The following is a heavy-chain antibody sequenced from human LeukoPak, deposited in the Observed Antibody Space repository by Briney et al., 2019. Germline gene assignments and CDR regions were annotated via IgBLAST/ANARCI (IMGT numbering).Heavy chain of an antibody. V-gene: IGHV1-8*01. CDR1: GYTFTSYD. D-gene: IGHD5-12*01. J-gene: IGHJ4*02. CDR3: ARGLVATLGVDY. Sequence: ASAKVSCKASGYTFTSYDINWVRQATGQGLEWMGWMNPNSGNTGYAQKFQGRVTMTRNTSISTAYMELSSLRSEDTAVYYCARGLVATLGVDYWGQGTLVTVSS. CDR2: MNPNSGNT.